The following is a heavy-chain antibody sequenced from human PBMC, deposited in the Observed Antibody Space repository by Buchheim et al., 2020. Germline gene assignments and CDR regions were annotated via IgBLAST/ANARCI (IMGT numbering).Heavy chain of an antibody. CDR3: ARAPDCGGGSCYSKYYYGMDV. D-gene: IGHD2-15*01. Sequence: EVQLVESGGGLVQPGGSLRLSCAASGFTFSDYWMHWVRQTPGDGLVWVSRINRDGSIPTSADSVKGRFTISRDNAKNTLYLQMNSLRAEDTALYYCARAPDCGGGSCYSKYYYGMDVWGQGTT. V-gene: IGHV3-74*02. J-gene: IGHJ6*02. CDR1: GFTFSDYW. CDR2: INRDGSIP.